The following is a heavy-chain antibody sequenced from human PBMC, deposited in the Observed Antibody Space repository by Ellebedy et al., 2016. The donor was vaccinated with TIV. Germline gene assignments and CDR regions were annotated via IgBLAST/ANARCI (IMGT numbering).Heavy chain of an antibody. CDR1: GGSFSGYY. Sequence: SETLSLTXAVYGGSFSGYYWSWIRQPPGKGLEWIGYIYYSGNTYYNPSLKSRVTISVDTSKNQFSLKLSSVTAADTAVYYCARSLYYVDWFDPWGQGTLVTVSS. CDR3: ARSLYYVDWFDP. D-gene: IGHD3-16*01. CDR2: IYYSGNT. V-gene: IGHV4-30-4*01. J-gene: IGHJ5*02.